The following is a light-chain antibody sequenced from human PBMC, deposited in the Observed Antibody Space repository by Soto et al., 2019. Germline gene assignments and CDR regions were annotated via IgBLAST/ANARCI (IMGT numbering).Light chain of an antibody. CDR2: KAS. CDR3: QQYAGYSRT. V-gene: IGKV1-5*03. Sequence: DVQMTQSPSTLSASVGDRVTITCRASQSISGWLAWYQQRPGTAPKLMIYKASTLETGVPSRFSGSGSGTELTLTINNLQPDDFATYYCQQYAGYSRTFGQGTKVEIK. J-gene: IGKJ1*01. CDR1: QSISGW.